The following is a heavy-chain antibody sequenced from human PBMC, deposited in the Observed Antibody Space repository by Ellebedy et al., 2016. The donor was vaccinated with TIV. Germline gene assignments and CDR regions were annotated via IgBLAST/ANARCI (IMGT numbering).Heavy chain of an antibody. CDR3: AKAPGEYSSSWYVTFYGMDV. CDR1: GFTFSSYA. V-gene: IGHV3-23*01. Sequence: PGGSLRLSCAASGFTFSSYAMSWVRQAPGKGLEWVSAISGSGGSTYYADSVKGRFTISRDNSTNTLYLQMNSLRAEDTAVNYCAKAPGEYSSSWYVTFYGMDVWGQGTTVTVSS. D-gene: IGHD6-13*01. CDR2: ISGSGGST. J-gene: IGHJ6*02.